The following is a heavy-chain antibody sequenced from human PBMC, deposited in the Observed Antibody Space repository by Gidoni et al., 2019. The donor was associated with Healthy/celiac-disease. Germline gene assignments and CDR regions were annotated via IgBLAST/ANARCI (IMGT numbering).Heavy chain of an antibody. D-gene: IGHD5-12*01. CDR1: GGSISSYY. V-gene: IGHV4-59*08. J-gene: IGHJ6*02. CDR3: ARHANRADIVATFSYYGMDV. CDR2: IYYSGST. Sequence: QVQLQESGPGLVKPSETLSLPCTVSGGSISSYYWSWIRQPPGKGLEWIGYIYYSGSTNYNPSLKSRVTISVDTSKNQFSLKLSSVTAADTAVYYCARHANRADIVATFSYYGMDVWGQGTTVTVSS.